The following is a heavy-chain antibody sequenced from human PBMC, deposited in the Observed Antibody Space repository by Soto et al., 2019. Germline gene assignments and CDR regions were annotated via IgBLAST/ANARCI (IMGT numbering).Heavy chain of an antibody. J-gene: IGHJ4*02. CDR2: IYYTGST. V-gene: IGHV4-59*01. CDR3: GRDKGGWPDY. D-gene: IGHD1-26*01. Sequence: QVQLQESGPGLVKPSETLSLTCTVSGGSLSTYYWSWIRQPPGKGLEWNGYIYYTGSTHYNPSLKSRVSISLDTYKNPFSLQLTSVTAADTAVYYCGRDKGGWPDYWGQGTLVTVSS. CDR1: GGSLSTYY.